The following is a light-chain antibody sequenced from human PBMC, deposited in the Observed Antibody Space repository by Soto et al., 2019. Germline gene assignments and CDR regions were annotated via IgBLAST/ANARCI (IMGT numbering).Light chain of an antibody. CDR3: QQRSDWPPT. CDR1: QSVNRY. V-gene: IGKV3-11*01. CDR2: DAS. Sequence: EIVLTQSPATLSLSPGARATLSCRASQSVNRYLVWYQQKVGQAPRLLIYDASNMAAGIPARFSVSGSGTDFTLTISSLEPEDFAVYYCQQRSDWPPTFGGGTKVEIK. J-gene: IGKJ4*01.